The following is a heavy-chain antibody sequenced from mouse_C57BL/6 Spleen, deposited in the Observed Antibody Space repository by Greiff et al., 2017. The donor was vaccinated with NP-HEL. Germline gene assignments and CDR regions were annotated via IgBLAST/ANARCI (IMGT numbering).Heavy chain of an antibody. J-gene: IGHJ4*01. CDR3: ARPGWDGGDYAMDY. Sequence: EVKLMESGGGLVKPGGSLKLSCAASGFTFSDYYMYWVRQTPEKRLEWVAYISNGGGSTYYPDTVKGRFTISRDNAKNTLYLHMSRLKSEDTAMYYCARPGWDGGDYAMDYWGQGTSVTVSS. D-gene: IGHD4-1*01. V-gene: IGHV5-12*01. CDR2: ISNGGGST. CDR1: GFTFSDYY.